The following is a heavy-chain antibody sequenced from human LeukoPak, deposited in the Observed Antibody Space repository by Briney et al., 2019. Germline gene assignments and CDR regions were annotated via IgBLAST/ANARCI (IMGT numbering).Heavy chain of an antibody. J-gene: IGHJ3*02. CDR3: ARDYYDSRVRNAFDI. Sequence: ASVKVSCKASGYTFTSYYMHWVRQAPGQGLEWMGIINPSGGSTSYAQKFQGRVTMTRDTYTSTVYMELSSLRSEDTAVYYCARDYYDSRVRNAFDIWGQGTMVTVSS. CDR1: GYTFTSYY. CDR2: INPSGGST. V-gene: IGHV1-46*01. D-gene: IGHD3-22*01.